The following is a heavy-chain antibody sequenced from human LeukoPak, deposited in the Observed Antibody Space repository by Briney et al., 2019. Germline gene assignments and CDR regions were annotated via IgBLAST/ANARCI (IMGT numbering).Heavy chain of an antibody. CDR1: GYTFTAYY. D-gene: IGHD1-26*01. V-gene: IGHV1-2*02. CDR3: ARDLRSSGNFYVY. Sequence: ASVKVSCKASGYTFTAYYMHWVRQAPGQGLEWMGWINPNSGGTNYAQKFQGRVTMTRDTSISTAYMELSRLRSDGTAVYYCARDLRSSGNFYVYWGQGTLVTVSS. J-gene: IGHJ4*02. CDR2: INPNSGGT.